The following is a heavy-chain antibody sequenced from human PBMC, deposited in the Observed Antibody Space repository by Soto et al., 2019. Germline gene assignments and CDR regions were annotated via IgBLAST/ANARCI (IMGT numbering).Heavy chain of an antibody. CDR2: IGHSGYSI. D-gene: IGHD3-9*01. Sequence: ERSLRLSCAASGISFNNYAMAWVRQAPGKALEWVSSIGHSGYSINYGDSVKGRFTISRDNSNNILFLEMTGLRAEDTAVYYCARSDDKDILTGCYNWGQGALVTVSS. J-gene: IGHJ4*02. CDR3: ARSDDKDILTGCYN. CDR1: GISFNNYA. V-gene: IGHV3-23*01.